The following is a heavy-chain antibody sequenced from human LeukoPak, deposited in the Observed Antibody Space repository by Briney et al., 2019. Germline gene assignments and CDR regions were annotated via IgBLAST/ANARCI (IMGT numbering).Heavy chain of an antibody. CDR1: GFTFSSYW. J-gene: IGHJ6*03. CDR2: IKQDGSEK. Sequence: GGSLRLSCAASGFTFSSYWMSWVRQAPGKGLEWVANIKQDGSEKHYVDSVKGRFTISRDNAKNSLYLQMNSLRAEDTAVYYCARGTHYYDYYKDVWGKGTTVTISS. CDR3: ARGTHYYDYYKDV. V-gene: IGHV3-7*01.